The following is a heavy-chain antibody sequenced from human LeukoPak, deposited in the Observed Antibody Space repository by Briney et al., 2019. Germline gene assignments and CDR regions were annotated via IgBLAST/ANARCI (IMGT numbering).Heavy chain of an antibody. D-gene: IGHD3-3*01. V-gene: IGHV4-59*01. J-gene: IGHJ4*02. Sequence: PSETLSLTCTVSGGSISSYYWSWIRQPPGKGLERIGYIYYSGSTNYNPSLKSRVTISVDTSKNQFSLKLSSVTAADTAVYYCARYYDFWSGYYSLDYWGQGTLVTVSS. CDR2: IYYSGST. CDR1: GGSISSYY. CDR3: ARYYDFWSGYYSLDY.